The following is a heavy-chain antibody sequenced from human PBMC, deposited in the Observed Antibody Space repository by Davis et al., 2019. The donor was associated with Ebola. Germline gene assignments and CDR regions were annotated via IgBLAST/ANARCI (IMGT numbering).Heavy chain of an antibody. CDR2: ISSSGSTI. V-gene: IGHV3-11*01. Sequence: GGSLRLSCAASGFTFSDYYMSWIRQAPGKGLEWVSYISSSGSTIYYVDSVKGRFTISRDNAKNSLYLQMNSLRAEDTAVYYCARILVFHRNYYYGMDVWGQGTTVTVSS. D-gene: IGHD3/OR15-3a*01. CDR1: GFTFSDYY. CDR3: ARILVFHRNYYYGMDV. J-gene: IGHJ6*02.